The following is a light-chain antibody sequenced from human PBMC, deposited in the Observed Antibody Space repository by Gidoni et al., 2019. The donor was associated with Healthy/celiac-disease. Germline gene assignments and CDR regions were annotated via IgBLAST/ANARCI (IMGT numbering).Light chain of an antibody. V-gene: IGLV2-18*02. CDR1: SSDVGSYNR. CDR2: EVS. J-gene: IGLJ3*02. CDR3: SSYTSSSTLV. Sequence: QSALTPPPPASGSPRQSATISCTGTSSDVGSYNRVSWYQQPPGTAPKLMIYEVSNRPSGVPDRFSGSKSGNTASLTISGLQAEDEADYYCSSYTSSSTLVFGGGTKLTVL.